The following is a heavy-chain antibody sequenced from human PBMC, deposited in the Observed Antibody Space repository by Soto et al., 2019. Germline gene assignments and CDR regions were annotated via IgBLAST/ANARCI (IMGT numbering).Heavy chain of an antibody. D-gene: IGHD3-3*01. CDR1: GYTFTGYY. Sequence: GPSVKVSCKASGYTFTGYYMHWVRQAPGQGLEWMGWINPNSGGTNYAQKFQGRVTMTRDTSISTAYMELSRLRSDDTAVYYCERDFYDFRSGNVGYYYGMDVWGQGTTVTVSS. V-gene: IGHV1-2*02. CDR3: ERDFYDFRSGNVGYYYGMDV. J-gene: IGHJ6*02. CDR2: INPNSGGT.